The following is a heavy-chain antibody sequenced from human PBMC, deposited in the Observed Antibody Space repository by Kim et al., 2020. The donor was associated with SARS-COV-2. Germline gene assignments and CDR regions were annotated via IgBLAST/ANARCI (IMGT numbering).Heavy chain of an antibody. D-gene: IGHD6-25*01. CDR3: ARGYSSAWSDH. CDR2: GT. Sequence: GTNYAQKFQGRVTMTRDTSSSTAYMELSRLRSDDTAVYYCARGYSSAWSDHWGQGTLVTVSS. V-gene: IGHV1-2*02. J-gene: IGHJ5*02.